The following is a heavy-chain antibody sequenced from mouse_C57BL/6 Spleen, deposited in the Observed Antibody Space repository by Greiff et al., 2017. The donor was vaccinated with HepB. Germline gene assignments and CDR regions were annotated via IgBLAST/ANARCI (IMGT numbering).Heavy chain of an antibody. CDR1: GFNIKNTY. J-gene: IGHJ1*01. CDR2: IDPANGNT. V-gene: IGHV14-3*01. D-gene: IGHD1-1*01. CDR3: ATVIAEGYFDD. Sequence: EVQLQQSVAELVRPGASVKLSCTASGFNIKNTYMHWVKQRPEQGLEWIGRIDPANGNTKYAPKFQGKATITADTSSNTAYLQLRSLTSEDTAICDGATVIAEGYFDDWGPGTTVTVSS.